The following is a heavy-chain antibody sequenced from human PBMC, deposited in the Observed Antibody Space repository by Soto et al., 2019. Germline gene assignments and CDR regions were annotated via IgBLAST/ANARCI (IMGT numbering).Heavy chain of an antibody. J-gene: IGHJ5*02. Sequence: QVQLVESGGGVVQPGRSLRLSCAASGFTFSNYGMQWVRQAPGKGLEWVGVIWCDGSNKYYADSVKGRFTISRDKSNNTHDLQIDNLRAEDTAVYYCAKDHSYGSGTSYGHNWFDPWGQGTLVTVSS. V-gene: IGHV3-33*03. CDR2: IWCDGSNK. CDR1: GFTFSNYG. CDR3: AKDHSYGSGTSYGHNWFDP. D-gene: IGHD3-10*01.